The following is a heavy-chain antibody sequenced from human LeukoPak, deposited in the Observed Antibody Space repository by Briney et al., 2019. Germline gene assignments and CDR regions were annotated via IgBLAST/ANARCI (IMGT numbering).Heavy chain of an antibody. J-gene: IGHJ4*02. V-gene: IGHV1-69*05. CDR3: ASITMVRGVIIGYTFDY. Sequence: ASVKVSCKASGGTFSSYAISWVRQAPGQGLEWMGGIIPIFGTANYAQKFQGRVTITTDESTSTAYMELSSLRSEDTAVYYCASITMVRGVIIGYTFDYWGQGTLVTVSS. D-gene: IGHD3-10*01. CDR2: IIPIFGTA. CDR1: GGTFSSYA.